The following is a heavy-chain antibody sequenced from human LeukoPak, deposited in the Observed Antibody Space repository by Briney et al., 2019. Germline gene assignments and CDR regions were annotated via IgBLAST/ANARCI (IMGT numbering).Heavy chain of an antibody. V-gene: IGHV3-23*01. J-gene: IGHJ4*02. CDR1: GFTFSDYV. Sequence: GGSLRLSCAASGFTFSDYVMIWVRQAPGKGLEWVSGITASGDRTYYADSVQGRFTMSRDNSKNTVYLQMNSLRVDDTAVYYCARRDIVVIVSASDYWGEGTLVTVSS. CDR3: ARRDIVVIVSASDY. D-gene: IGHD2-15*01. CDR2: ITASGDRT.